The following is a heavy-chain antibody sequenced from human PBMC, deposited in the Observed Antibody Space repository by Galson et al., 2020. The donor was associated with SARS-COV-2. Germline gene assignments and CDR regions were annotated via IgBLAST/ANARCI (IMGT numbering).Heavy chain of an antibody. CDR3: ARGECRGSTCYSEFRYYMDV. J-gene: IGHJ6*03. D-gene: IGHD2-21*02. Sequence: GESLKIPCVASGFTFSLYAMNWARQPPGKGPEWVSYISRASSARYYADSVKDRFILSRDNAKNSPYLQMNSLRAEDTAVYYCARGECRGSTCYSEFRYYMDVWGEGTTVTVSS. V-gene: IGHV3-48*03. CDR1: GFTFSLYA. CDR2: ISRASSAR.